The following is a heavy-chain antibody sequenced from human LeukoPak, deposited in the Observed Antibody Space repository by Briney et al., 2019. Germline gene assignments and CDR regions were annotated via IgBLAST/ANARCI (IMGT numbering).Heavy chain of an antibody. CDR1: GFSFSSYW. CDR3: ARAVILTGYSLFDY. CDR2: INSEGSIA. V-gene: IGHV3-74*01. J-gene: IGHJ4*02. D-gene: IGHD3-9*01. Sequence: QAGGSLRLSCAASGFSFSSYWMHWVRQAPGKGLVWVSRINSEGSIANYADYVRGRFTISRDNSKNTLYLQMNSLRAEDTAVYYCARAVILTGYSLFDYWGQGTLVTVSS.